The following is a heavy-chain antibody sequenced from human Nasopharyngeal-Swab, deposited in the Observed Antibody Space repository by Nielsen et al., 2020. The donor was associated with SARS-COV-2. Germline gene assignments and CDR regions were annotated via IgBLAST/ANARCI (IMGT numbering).Heavy chain of an antibody. CDR2: ISGSGGST. D-gene: IGHD2-21*01. Sequence: WILQPPGKGLEWVSAISGSGGSTYYADSVKGRFTISRDNSKNTLYLQMNSLRAEGTAVYYCAKDLLAGDAFDIWGQGTMVTVSS. CDR3: AKDLLAGDAFDI. V-gene: IGHV3-23*01. J-gene: IGHJ3*02.